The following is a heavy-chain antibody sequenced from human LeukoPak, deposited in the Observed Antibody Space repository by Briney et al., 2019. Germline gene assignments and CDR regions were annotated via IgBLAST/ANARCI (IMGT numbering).Heavy chain of an antibody. CDR3: ARGRGAFDI. V-gene: IGHV4-34*01. CDR2: INHSGST. Sequence: SETVSLTCAVYGGSFSGYYWSWIRQPPGKGLEWIGEINHSGSTNYNPSLKSRVTISVDTSKNQFSLKLSSVTAADTAVYYCARGRGAFDIWGQGTMVTVSS. J-gene: IGHJ3*02. CDR1: GGSFSGYY.